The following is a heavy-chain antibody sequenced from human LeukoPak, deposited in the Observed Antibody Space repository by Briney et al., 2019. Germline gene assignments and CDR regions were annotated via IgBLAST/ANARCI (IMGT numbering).Heavy chain of an antibody. Sequence: GGSLRLSCAASGFTFSDYYMSWIRQAPGKGLEWVSYISSSGSTIYYADSVKGRFIISRDNAKNSLYLQMNSLRAEDTAVYYCARHGTYYYDSSGYYPYWGQGTLVTVSS. CDR3: ARHGTYYYDSSGYYPY. CDR2: ISSSGSTI. J-gene: IGHJ4*02. V-gene: IGHV3-11*01. D-gene: IGHD3-22*01. CDR1: GFTFSDYY.